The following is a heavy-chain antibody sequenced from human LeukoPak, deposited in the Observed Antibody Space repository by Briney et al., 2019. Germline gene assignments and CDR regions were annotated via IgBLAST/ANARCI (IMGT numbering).Heavy chain of an antibody. V-gene: IGHV4-39*01. J-gene: IGHJ4*02. D-gene: IGHD3-22*01. Sequence: KPSETLFLSCTVPRDPLSSSICSWGWLRQPPGNGLERLGRSYHSGSTYYNPPLKSRVTISVDTSKNQVSLKRSSVAAEDTAVYYCARHVRCYNSSGYPDYFEYWGQGTLVTVSS. CDR2: SYHSGST. CDR1: RDPLSSSICS. CDR3: ARHVRCYNSSGYPDYFEY.